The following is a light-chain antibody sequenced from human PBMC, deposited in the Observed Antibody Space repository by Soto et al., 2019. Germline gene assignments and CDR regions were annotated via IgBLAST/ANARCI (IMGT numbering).Light chain of an antibody. CDR2: TSS. CDR3: QQSYTTPYT. CDR1: QSISGY. J-gene: IGKJ2*01. V-gene: IGKV1-39*01. Sequence: DIQMTQSPSYLSASVGDKVTLTCRASQSISGYLNWYHQKPGKAPAMVIHTSSTLQSGVPSRYRGTRSGTDFTLTISSLQPEDFGTFFCQQSYTTPYTVGQGTKLDIK.